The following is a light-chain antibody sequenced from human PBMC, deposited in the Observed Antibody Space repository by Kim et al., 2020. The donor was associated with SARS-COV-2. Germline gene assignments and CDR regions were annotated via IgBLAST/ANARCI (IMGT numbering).Light chain of an antibody. V-gene: IGKV1-17*01. Sequence: AYVEDAVTPTGRASQDIGNTLGWNRRNPGRAPKRLIYGASNGQSGVPSRFRGRGSGTEFTLTINSLQPEDLATYICLQHGTYPITFGEGTRRGIK. J-gene: IGKJ5*01. CDR2: GAS. CDR3: LQHGTYPIT. CDR1: QDIGNT.